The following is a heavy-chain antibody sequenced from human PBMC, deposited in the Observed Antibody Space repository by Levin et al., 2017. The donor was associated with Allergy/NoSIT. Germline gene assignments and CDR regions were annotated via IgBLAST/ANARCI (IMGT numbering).Heavy chain of an antibody. J-gene: IGHJ4*02. CDR3: ARQARTSFGEFPDITLYYFDY. Sequence: GESLKISCQGSRYRFTNYWIGWVRQMPGKGLEWMGIIYPGDSDTRYSPSFQGQVTISADKSISTAYLQWSSLKASDTAIYYCARQARTSFGEFPDITLYYFDYWGQGTLVTVSS. D-gene: IGHD3-10*01. V-gene: IGHV5-51*01. CDR1: RYRFTNYW. CDR2: IYPGDSDT.